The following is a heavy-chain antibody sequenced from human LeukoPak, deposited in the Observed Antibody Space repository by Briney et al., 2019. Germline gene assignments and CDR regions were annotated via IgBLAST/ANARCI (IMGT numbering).Heavy chain of an antibody. V-gene: IGHV3-15*01. J-gene: IGHJ4*02. D-gene: IGHD1-26*01. CDR3: TTDLLFRVDATSYYFDH. Sequence: GGSRTLACVAAGFTFSNTWMTWVRQAPGKGLEWVGRIKSKTNGRTRAYDPPAKDRFTISTDDSKNKLYLKMNSLQTADTAVYYCTTDLLFRVDATSYYFDHWGQGTLVTVSS. CDR1: GFTFSNTW. CDR2: IKSKTNGRTR.